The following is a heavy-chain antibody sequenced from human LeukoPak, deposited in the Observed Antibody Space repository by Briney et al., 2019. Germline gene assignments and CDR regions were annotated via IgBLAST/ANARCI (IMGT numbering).Heavy chain of an antibody. CDR2: IYSGGST. J-gene: IGHJ4*02. D-gene: IGHD1-26*01. Sequence: GGSLRLSCAASGFTVSSNYMSWVRQAPGKGLEWVSVIYSGGSTYYADSVKGRFTISRDNSKNTLYLQMNSLRAEDTAVYYCARGGVSKWELPHTDYWGQGTLVTVSS. V-gene: IGHV3-53*01. CDR3: ARGGVSKWELPHTDY. CDR1: GFTVSSNY.